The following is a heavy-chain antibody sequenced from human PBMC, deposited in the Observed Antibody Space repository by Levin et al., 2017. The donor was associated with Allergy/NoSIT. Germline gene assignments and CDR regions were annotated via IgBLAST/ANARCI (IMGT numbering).Heavy chain of an antibody. D-gene: IGHD2-15*01. CDR3: AGEGGYCSGGSCYSPEGGFDY. Sequence: GESLKISCAASGFTFSSYGMHWVRQAPGKGLEWVAVIWYDGSNKYYADSVKGRFTISRDNSKNTLYLQMNSLRAEDTAVYYCAGEGGYCSGGSCYSPEGGFDYWGQGTLVTVSS. J-gene: IGHJ4*02. CDR1: GFTFSSYG. V-gene: IGHV3-33*01. CDR2: IWYDGSNK.